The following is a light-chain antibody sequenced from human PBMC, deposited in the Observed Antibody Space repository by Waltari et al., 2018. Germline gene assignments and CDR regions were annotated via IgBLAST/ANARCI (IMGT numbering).Light chain of an antibody. J-gene: IGLJ1*01. CDR1: SSDVGSYNL. Sequence: QSALTQPASVSGSPGQSITISCTGTSSDVGSYNLVSWYQQHPGKAPKLMIYEGNKRPSGVSNRLAGSKSGNTASLTISGLQAEDEADYYCCSYAGSSTFPYVFGTGTKVTVL. CDR2: EGN. CDR3: CSYAGSSTFPYV. V-gene: IGLV2-23*03.